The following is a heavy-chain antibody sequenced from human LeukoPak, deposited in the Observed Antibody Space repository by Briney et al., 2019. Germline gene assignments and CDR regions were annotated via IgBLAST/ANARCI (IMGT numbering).Heavy chain of an antibody. J-gene: IGHJ4*02. CDR1: GYTFTGYY. CDR3: ARDLITIFGVGEFDY. V-gene: IGHV1-2*02. CDR2: INPNSGGT. Sequence: GASVKVSCKASGYTFTGYYMHWVRQAPGQGLEWMGWINPNSGGTNYAQKFQGRVTMTRDTSISTAYMELSRLRSDDTAVYYCARDLITIFGVGEFDYWGQGTLATVSS. D-gene: IGHD3-3*01.